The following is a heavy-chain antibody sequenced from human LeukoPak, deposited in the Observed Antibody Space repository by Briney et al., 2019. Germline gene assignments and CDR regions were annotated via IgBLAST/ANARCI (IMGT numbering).Heavy chain of an antibody. Sequence: SETLSLTCTVSGGSVSRNSDYWGWIRQPPGKGLEWIGSIYYGGSTYYNPSLKSRVTISVDTSKNQFSLMVSSVTVADTGVYYCARDRSPSGTSTGNLDFWGQGTLVTVSS. CDR2: IYYGGST. J-gene: IGHJ4*02. V-gene: IGHV4-39*07. D-gene: IGHD1-26*01. CDR1: GGSVSRNSDY. CDR3: ARDRSPSGTSTGNLDF.